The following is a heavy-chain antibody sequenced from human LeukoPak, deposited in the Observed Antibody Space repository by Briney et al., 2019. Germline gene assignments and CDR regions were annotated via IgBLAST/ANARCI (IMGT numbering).Heavy chain of an antibody. CDR3: TRVGYIDEGIDY. Sequence: PGGSLRLSCVASGFPFSSYWMTWVRQAPGKGLEWVANIKQDGSKKSYVDSVKGRFTISRDNAKNSLYLQMNSLRAEDTAIYYCTRVGYIDEGIDYSGQGTLVTVSS. CDR2: IKQDGSKK. J-gene: IGHJ4*02. CDR1: GFPFSSYW. V-gene: IGHV3-7*04. D-gene: IGHD5-24*01.